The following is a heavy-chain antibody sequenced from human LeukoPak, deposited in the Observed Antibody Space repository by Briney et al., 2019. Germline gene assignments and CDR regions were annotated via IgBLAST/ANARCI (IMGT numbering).Heavy chain of an antibody. Sequence: PSETLSLTCTVSGGSISGGSYYWSWIRHPPGKGLEWIGYIYYSGSTKYNLSLKSRVTISVDTSKNQLSLKLSSVTAADTAVYYCARGEYGLFDYWGQGTLVTVSS. CDR3: ARGEYGLFDY. CDR2: IYYSGST. J-gene: IGHJ4*02. CDR1: GGSISGGSYY. V-gene: IGHV4-61*01. D-gene: IGHD2/OR15-2a*01.